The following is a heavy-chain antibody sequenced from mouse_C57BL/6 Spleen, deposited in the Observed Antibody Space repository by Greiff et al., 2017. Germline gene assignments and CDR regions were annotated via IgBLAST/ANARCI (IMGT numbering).Heavy chain of an antibody. J-gene: IGHJ2*01. D-gene: IGHD3-1*01. CDR3: ARGAPFDY. CDR1: GYAFSSSW. CDR2: IYPGDGDT. Sequence: QVQLQQSGPELVKPGASVKISCKASGYAFSSSWMNWVKQRPGKGLEWIGRIYPGDGDTNYNGKFKGKATLTADKSSSTAYMPLSSLASEDSAVYFCARGAPFDYWGQGTTLAVSS. V-gene: IGHV1-82*01.